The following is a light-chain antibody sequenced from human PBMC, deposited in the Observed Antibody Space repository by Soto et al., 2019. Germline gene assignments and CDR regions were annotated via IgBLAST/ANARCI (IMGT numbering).Light chain of an antibody. CDR1: QSVSSY. Sequence: EIVLTQSPATLSLSPGERATLSCRASQSVSSYLAWYQQKPGQAPRLLIYDASNSATGIPARLSGSGSGTDFTLNISILEPEDFAIYYCQQRSNWPTFGGGTEVEIK. J-gene: IGKJ4*01. V-gene: IGKV3-11*01. CDR2: DAS. CDR3: QQRSNWPT.